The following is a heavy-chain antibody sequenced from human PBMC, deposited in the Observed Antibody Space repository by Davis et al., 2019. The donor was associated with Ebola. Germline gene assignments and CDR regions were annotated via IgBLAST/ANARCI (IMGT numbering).Heavy chain of an antibody. CDR3: ASAPLSSSWSNYYYYMDV. CDR2: IKQDGSDK. D-gene: IGHD6-13*01. Sequence: PGGSLRLSCAASGFIFSNYWMTWVRQAPGKGLEWVANIKQDGSDKNYVDSVKGRFTISRDNAKNSLYLQMNSLRAEDTAVYYCASAPLSSSWSNYYYYMDVWGKGTTVTVSS. CDR1: GFIFSNYW. V-gene: IGHV3-7*01. J-gene: IGHJ6*03.